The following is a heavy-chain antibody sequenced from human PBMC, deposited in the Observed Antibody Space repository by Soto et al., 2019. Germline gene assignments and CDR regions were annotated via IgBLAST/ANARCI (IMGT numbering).Heavy chain of an antibody. CDR3: ARSQTTVTSYDY. CDR2: INYSGST. Sequence: SETLSLTCTVSGGSISSYYWSWIRQPPGKGLEWIGYINYSGSTNYNPSLKSRVTISVDTSKNQFSLKLSSVTAADTAVYYCARSQTTVTSYDYWGQGTLVTVSS. V-gene: IGHV4-59*12. CDR1: GGSISSYY. D-gene: IGHD4-17*01. J-gene: IGHJ4*02.